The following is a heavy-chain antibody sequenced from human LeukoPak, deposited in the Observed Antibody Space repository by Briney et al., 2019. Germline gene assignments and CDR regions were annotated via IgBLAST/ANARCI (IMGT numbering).Heavy chain of an antibody. V-gene: IGHV1-2*02. Sequence: ASVNVSCKASGYTFTGNYIHWVRQAPGQGLEWMGWINPKNGATFYTQRFQGRVTMTSDTSISTAYMELSRLTSDDTAVFYCARGPEEYWGQGTLVTVSS. CDR1: GYTFTGNY. CDR3: ARGPEEY. CDR2: INPKNGAT. J-gene: IGHJ4*02.